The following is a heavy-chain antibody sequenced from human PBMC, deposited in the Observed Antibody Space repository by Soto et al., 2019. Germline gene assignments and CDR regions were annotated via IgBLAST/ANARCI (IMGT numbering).Heavy chain of an antibody. CDR1: GGSISSYY. CDR2: IYYSGST. Sequence: SETLSLTCTVSGGSISSYYWSWIRQPPGKGLEWIGYIYYSGSTNYNPSLKSRVTISVDTSKNQFSLKLSSVTAADTVVYYCARTKSIAARRRCAFDIWGQGTMVTVSS. D-gene: IGHD6-6*01. CDR3: ARTKSIAARRRCAFDI. J-gene: IGHJ3*02. V-gene: IGHV4-59*01.